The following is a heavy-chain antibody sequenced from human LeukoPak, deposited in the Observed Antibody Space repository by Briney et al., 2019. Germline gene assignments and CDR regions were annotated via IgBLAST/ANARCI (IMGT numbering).Heavy chain of an antibody. D-gene: IGHD4-17*01. CDR1: VYTFTGYY. J-gene: IGHJ4*02. CDR2: INPNSGDT. CDR3: ARDNGDYWFDY. Sequence: ASVKVSCKSSVYTFTGYYMHWVRQAPGQGLQWMGWINPNSGDTKYAQDFQGRVTMPRDTSISTAYMELTRLRSDDTAVYYCARDNGDYWFDYWGQGTLVTVSS. V-gene: IGHV1-2*02.